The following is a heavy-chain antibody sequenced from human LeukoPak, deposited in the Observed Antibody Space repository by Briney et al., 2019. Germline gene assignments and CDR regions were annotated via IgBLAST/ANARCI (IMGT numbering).Heavy chain of an antibody. CDR2: IIPIFGTA. V-gene: IGHV1-69*06. CDR1: GGTFSSYA. J-gene: IGHJ6*03. D-gene: IGHD2-21*01. Sequence: VASVKASCKASGGTFSSYAISWVRQAPGQGLEWMGGIIPIFGTANYAQKFQGRVTITADKSTSTAYMELSSLRSEDTAVYYCARIANVPYYYYYMDVWGKGTTVTVSS. CDR3: ARIANVPYYYYYMDV.